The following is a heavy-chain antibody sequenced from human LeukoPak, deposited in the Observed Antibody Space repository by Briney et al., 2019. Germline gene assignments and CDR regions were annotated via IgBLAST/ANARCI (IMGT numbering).Heavy chain of an antibody. CDR1: GFTFSSYS. V-gene: IGHV3-21*01. CDR2: ISFTNVR. CDR3: AREQTRGGDLDS. D-gene: IGHD2-21*02. J-gene: IGHJ4*02. Sequence: KAGGSLRLSCAGSGFTFSSYSMNWVRQTPGRGLEWVSSISFTNVRFYADSVKGRFTISRDNAKNSLYLQTYNLRAGDTAVYYCAREQTRGGDLDSWGQGALVTVSS.